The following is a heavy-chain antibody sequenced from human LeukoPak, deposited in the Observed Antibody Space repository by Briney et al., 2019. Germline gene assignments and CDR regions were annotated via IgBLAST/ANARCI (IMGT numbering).Heavy chain of an antibody. D-gene: IGHD6-13*01. CDR3: ARADYSSTWSHDYYYMDV. J-gene: IGHJ6*03. CDR1: GYSISSGYY. V-gene: IGHV4-38-2*02. Sequence: SETLTLTCTVSGYSISSGYYWGCIRQPPGKGLEWIGSIYHSGSTYYNPSLKSRVTISVDTSKNQFSLKLSSVTAADTAVYYCARADYSSTWSHDYYYMDVWGKGTTVTVSS. CDR2: IYHSGST.